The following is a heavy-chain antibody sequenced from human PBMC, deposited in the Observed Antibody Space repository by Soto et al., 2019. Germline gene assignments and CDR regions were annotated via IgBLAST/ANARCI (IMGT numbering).Heavy chain of an antibody. D-gene: IGHD1-1*01. CDR2: IYYSGST. CDR1: GGSISSYY. Sequence: QVQLQESDPGLVKPSETLSLTCTVSGGSISSYYWSWIRQPPGKGLEWIGYIYYSGSTNYNPSLKSRVTISVDTSKNQFSLKLSSVTAADTAVYYCARPGLQDAFDIWGQGTMVTVSS. CDR3: ARPGLQDAFDI. V-gene: IGHV4-59*08. J-gene: IGHJ3*02.